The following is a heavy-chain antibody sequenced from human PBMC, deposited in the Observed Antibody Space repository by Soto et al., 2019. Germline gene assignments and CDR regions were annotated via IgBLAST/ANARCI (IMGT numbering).Heavy chain of an antibody. J-gene: IGHJ5*02. CDR2: INAGNGNT. V-gene: IGHV1-3*01. D-gene: IGHD3-22*01. CDR3: ARNQRNYYDSSGYSWFDP. Sequence: ASVKVSCKASGYTFTSYAMHWVRQAPGQRLEWMGWINAGNGNTKYSQKFQGRVTITRDTSASTAYMELSSLRSEDTAVYYCARNQRNYYDSSGYSWFDPWGQGTLVTVSS. CDR1: GYTFTSYA.